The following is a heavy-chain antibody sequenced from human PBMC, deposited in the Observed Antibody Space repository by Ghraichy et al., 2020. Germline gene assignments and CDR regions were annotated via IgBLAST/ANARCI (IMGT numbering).Heavy chain of an antibody. D-gene: IGHD1-26*01. CDR2: IKSKTDGGTT. V-gene: IGHV3-15*01. CDR3: TTDTGPRYSGSLTGGHYYYFDY. CDR1: GFTFSNAW. J-gene: IGHJ4*02. Sequence: GGSLRLSCAASGFTFSNAWMSWVRQAPRKGLEWVGRIKSKTDGGTTDYAAPVKGRFTISRDDSKNTLYLQMNSLKTEDTAVYYCTTDTGPRYSGSLTGGHYYYFDYWGQGTLVTVSS.